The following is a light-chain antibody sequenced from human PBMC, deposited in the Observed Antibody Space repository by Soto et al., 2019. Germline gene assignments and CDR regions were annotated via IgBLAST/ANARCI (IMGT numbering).Light chain of an antibody. J-gene: IGLJ1*01. CDR1: SSDVGACNC. V-gene: IGLV2-14*01. CDR3: SSYTISRTYV. Sequence: QSVLTQPASVSGSPGQSLAISCTGTSSDVGACNCVSWYQQYPGKAPRLVIFDVSNRPSGVSNRFSGSKSGSTASLTISGLKGEDEADYYCSSYTISRTYVFGTGTKLTVL. CDR2: DVS.